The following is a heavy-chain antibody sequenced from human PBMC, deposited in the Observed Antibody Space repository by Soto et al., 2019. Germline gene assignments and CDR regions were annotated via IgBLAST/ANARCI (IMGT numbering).Heavy chain of an antibody. CDR3: AKDAVARTGVWDWFDS. V-gene: IGHV3-23*01. CDR1: GFTFSNYA. D-gene: IGHD6-19*01. J-gene: IGHJ5*01. Sequence: EVQLLESGGGLVQPGGSLRLSCAASGFTFSNYAMSWVRQAPGKGLEWVSSIHGSGAGTYYADSVKGRFTVSRDDSKGTLYLQMSSLTVDDTAIYYCAKDAVARTGVWDWFDSWGQGTLVTVAS. CDR2: IHGSGAGT.